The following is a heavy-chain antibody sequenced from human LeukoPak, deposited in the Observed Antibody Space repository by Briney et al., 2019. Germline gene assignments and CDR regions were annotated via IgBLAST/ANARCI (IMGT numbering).Heavy chain of an antibody. J-gene: IGHJ4*02. V-gene: IGHV4-34*01. D-gene: IGHD3-3*01. CDR1: GGSFSGYY. Sequence: PSETLSLTCAVYGGSFSGYYWSWIRQPPGKGLEWIGGINHSGSTNYNPSLKSRVTISVDTSKNQFSLKLSSVTAADTAVYYCARAPLEWLFSFDYWGQGTLVTVSS. CDR3: ARAPLEWLFSFDY. CDR2: INHSGST.